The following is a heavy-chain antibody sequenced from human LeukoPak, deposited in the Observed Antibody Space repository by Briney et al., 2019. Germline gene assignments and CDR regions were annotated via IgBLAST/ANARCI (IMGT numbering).Heavy chain of an antibody. Sequence: SETLSLTCTVSGGSISSYYWSWIRQPAGKGLEWIGRIYTSGSTNYNPSLKSRVTMSVDTSKNQFSLKLSSVTAADTAVYYCARAEETYYDYVWGSYRYWRGSSFGKPYFDYWGQGTLVTVSS. CDR2: IYTSGST. CDR1: GGSISSYY. D-gene: IGHD3-16*02. J-gene: IGHJ4*02. CDR3: ARAEETYYDYVWGSYRYWRGSSFGKPYFDY. V-gene: IGHV4-4*07.